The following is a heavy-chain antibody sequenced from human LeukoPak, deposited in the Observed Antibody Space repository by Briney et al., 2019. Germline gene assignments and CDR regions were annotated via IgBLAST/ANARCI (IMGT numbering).Heavy chain of an antibody. CDR3: ATKRAGAVAGPFDY. J-gene: IGHJ4*02. CDR2: IYHSGST. Sequence: SETLSLTCAVSGGSISSSNWWSWVRQPPGKGLEWIGEIYHSGSTNYNPSLKSRVTISVDKSKNQFSLKLSSVTAADTAVYYYATKRAGAVAGPFDYWGQGTLVTVSS. CDR1: GGSISSSNW. V-gene: IGHV4-4*02. D-gene: IGHD6-19*01.